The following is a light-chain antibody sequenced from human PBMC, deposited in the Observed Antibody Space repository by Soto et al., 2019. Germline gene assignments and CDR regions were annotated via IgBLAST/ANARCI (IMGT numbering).Light chain of an antibody. J-gene: IGKJ4*01. Sequence: EIILTQSPDTLSLSPGERATLSCRASQTVSSNYLAWCQQRPGQAPRLLIYGASTRAAGIPDRLSGSGSGTHFTLTISSLLPEDFATYYCQQSYITPRTFGGGTKVDIK. V-gene: IGKV3-20*01. CDR3: QQSYITPRT. CDR2: GAS. CDR1: QTVSSNY.